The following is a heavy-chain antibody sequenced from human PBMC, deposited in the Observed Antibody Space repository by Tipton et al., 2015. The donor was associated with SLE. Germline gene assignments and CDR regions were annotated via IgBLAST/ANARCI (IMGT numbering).Heavy chain of an antibody. CDR3: AREGVYGDVDY. D-gene: IGHD4-17*01. Sequence: SLRLSCAASGFTFSSYAMHWVRQAPGKGLEWVSSISSSSSYIYYADSVKGRFTISRDNAKNSLYLQMNSLRAEDTAVYYCAREGVYGDVDYWGQGTLVTVSS. V-gene: IGHV3-21*01. J-gene: IGHJ4*02. CDR2: ISSSSSYI. CDR1: GFTFSSYA.